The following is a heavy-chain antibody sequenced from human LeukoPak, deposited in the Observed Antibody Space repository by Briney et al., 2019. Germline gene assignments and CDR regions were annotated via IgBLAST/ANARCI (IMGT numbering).Heavy chain of an antibody. CDR1: GFTFSSYW. J-gene: IGHJ3*02. Sequence: GGSLRLSCAASGFTFSSYWMHWVRQAPGKGLVWVSRINSDGSSTSYADSVKGRFTISRDNAKNTLYLQMNSLRAEGTAVYYCARDPQGYCSSTSCSGDAFDIWGQGTMVTVSS. V-gene: IGHV3-74*01. D-gene: IGHD2-2*01. CDR2: INSDGSST. CDR3: ARDPQGYCSSTSCSGDAFDI.